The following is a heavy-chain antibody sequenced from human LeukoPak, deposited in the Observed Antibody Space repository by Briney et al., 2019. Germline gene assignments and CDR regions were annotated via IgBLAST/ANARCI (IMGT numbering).Heavy chain of an antibody. Sequence: MPGGSLRLSCAASGFTFSDYYMSWIRQAPGKGLEWVSYISSSGSTIYYADSVKGRFTISRDNAKNSLYLQMNSLRAEDTAVYYCARVSFYYDSIWFDPWGQGTLVTVSS. J-gene: IGHJ5*02. CDR1: GFTFSDYY. CDR3: ARVSFYYDSIWFDP. CDR2: ISSSGSTI. D-gene: IGHD3-22*01. V-gene: IGHV3-11*01.